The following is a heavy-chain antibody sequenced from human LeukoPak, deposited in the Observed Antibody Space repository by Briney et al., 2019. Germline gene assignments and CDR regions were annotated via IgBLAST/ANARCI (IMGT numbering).Heavy chain of an antibody. D-gene: IGHD3-10*01. CDR1: GGSFSGYY. CDR3: ARGLYGSGSYYNG. V-gene: IGHV4-34*01. Sequence: SETLSLTCAVYGGSFSGYYWSWIRQPPGKGLEWIGEINHSGSTNYNPSLKSRVTISVDTSKNQFSLKLSSVTAADTAVYYCARGLYGSGSYYNGWGQGTLVTVSS. CDR2: INHSGST. J-gene: IGHJ4*02.